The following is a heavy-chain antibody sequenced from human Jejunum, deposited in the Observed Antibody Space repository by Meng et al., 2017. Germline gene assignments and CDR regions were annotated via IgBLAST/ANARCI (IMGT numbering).Heavy chain of an antibody. D-gene: IGHD3-10*01. Sequence: GESLKISCAASGFTFNTYDMTWVRQAPGKGLEWVSSITSSSSYIYSADSLKGRFTISRDNAKDSLYLQMNSLGVEDTAIYYCTRVLAVTSKGYGSGAFDIWGQGTMVTVSS. CDR3: TRVLAVTSKGYGSGAFDI. V-gene: IGHV3-21*01. J-gene: IGHJ3*02. CDR2: ITSSSSYI. CDR1: GFTFNTYD.